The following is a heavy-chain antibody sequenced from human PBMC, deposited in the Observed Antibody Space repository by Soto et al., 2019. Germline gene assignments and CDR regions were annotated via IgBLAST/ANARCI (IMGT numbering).Heavy chain of an antibody. CDR2: IIPILGIA. CDR3: AREGLHDYSNYVPYYMDV. Sequence: ASVKVSCKASGGTFSSYTISWVRQAPGQGLEWMGRIIPILGIANYAQKFQGRVTITADKSTSTAYMELSSLRSEDTAVYYCAREGLHDYSNYVPYYMDVWGKGTTVTVSS. J-gene: IGHJ6*03. V-gene: IGHV1-69*04. D-gene: IGHD4-4*01. CDR1: GGTFSSYT.